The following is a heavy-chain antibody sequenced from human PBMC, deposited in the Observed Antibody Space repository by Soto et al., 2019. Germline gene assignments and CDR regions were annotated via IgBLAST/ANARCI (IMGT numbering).Heavy chain of an antibody. CDR2: IWYDGSNK. J-gene: IGHJ4*02. D-gene: IGHD2-21*02. CDR1: GFTFSSYG. V-gene: IGHV3-33*01. CDR3: AIVVMYCGGDCYADY. Sequence: QVQLVESGGGVVQPGRSLRLSCAASGFTFSSYGMHWVRQAPGKGLEWVAVIWYDGSNKYYADSVKGRFTISRDNSKNTLYLQRTGLRAEDTAVYYCAIVVMYCGGDCYADYWGQGTLVTVSS.